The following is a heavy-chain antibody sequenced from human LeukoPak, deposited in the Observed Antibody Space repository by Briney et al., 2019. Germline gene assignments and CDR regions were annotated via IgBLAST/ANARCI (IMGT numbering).Heavy chain of an antibody. CDR2: ISYDGSNK. J-gene: IGHJ4*02. Sequence: GGSLRLSCAASGFTFSSYAMHWVRQAPGKGLEWVAVISYDGSNKYYADSVKGRFTISRDNSKNTLYLQMNSLRAGDTAVYYCARAPGSSGYRFDYWGQGTLVTVSS. CDR1: GFTFSSYA. V-gene: IGHV3-30-3*01. D-gene: IGHD3-22*01. CDR3: ARAPGSSGYRFDY.